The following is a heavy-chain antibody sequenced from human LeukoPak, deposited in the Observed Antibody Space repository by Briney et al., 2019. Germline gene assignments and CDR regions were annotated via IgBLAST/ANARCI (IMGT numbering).Heavy chain of an antibody. CDR1: GGSISSYY. D-gene: IGHD5-18*01. V-gene: IGHV4-59*01. J-gene: IGHJ4*02. CDR2: IYYSGST. Sequence: PSETLSLXCTVSGGSISSYYWSWIRQPPGKGLEWIGYIYYSGSTSYNPSLKSRVTISVDTSKNQFSLKLSSVTAADTAVYYCARTDTGLFDYWGQGTLVTVSS. CDR3: ARTDTGLFDY.